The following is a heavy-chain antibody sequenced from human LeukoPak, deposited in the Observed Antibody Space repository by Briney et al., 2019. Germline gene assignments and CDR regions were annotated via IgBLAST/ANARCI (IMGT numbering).Heavy chain of an antibody. Sequence: GSLRLSCAASGFTFSSYAMSWIRQPPGKGLEWIGEINHSGSTNYNPSLKSRVTISVDTSKNQFSLKLSSVTAADTAVYYCARGAWESRGSFDYWGQGTLVTVSS. D-gene: IGHD1-26*01. J-gene: IGHJ4*02. CDR2: INHSGST. V-gene: IGHV4-34*01. CDR3: ARGAWESRGSFDY. CDR1: GFTFSSYA.